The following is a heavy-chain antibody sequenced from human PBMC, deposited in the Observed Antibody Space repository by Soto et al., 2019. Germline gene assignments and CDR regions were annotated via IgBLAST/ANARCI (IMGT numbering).Heavy chain of an antibody. CDR3: ARVRFPSAPRRPLDYYFMDV. J-gene: IGHJ6*03. CDR2: NSGGGSGR. CDR1: GFTFGTYA. D-gene: IGHD6-6*01. Sequence: VQLVESGGGLVQPGGSLRLSCAASGFTFGTYAMTWVRQAPGKGLEWVSGNSGGGSGRYYSDSVEARFTISRDNPKNLLYLQMNTLRVEDTAVYFCARVRFPSAPRRPLDYYFMDVWGNGTTITVSS. V-gene: IGHV3-23*04.